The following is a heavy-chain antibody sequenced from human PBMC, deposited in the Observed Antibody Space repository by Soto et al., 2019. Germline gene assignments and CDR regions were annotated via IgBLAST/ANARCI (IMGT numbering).Heavy chain of an antibody. CDR1: GYTLTNYA. CDR3: ARDCTGGSCFCIY. Sequence: ASVKVSCKASGYTLTNYAISGVRQAPGQGPEWMGWINTYNGNSNYAQKFQGRVTMTTDTSTNTAYMELRSLTSDDTAVYYCARDCTGGSCFCIYWGQGTLVTVS. CDR2: INTYNGNS. D-gene: IGHD2-15*01. V-gene: IGHV1-18*01. J-gene: IGHJ4*02.